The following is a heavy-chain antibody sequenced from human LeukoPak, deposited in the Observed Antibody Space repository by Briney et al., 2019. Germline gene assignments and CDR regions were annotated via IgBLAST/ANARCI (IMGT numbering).Heavy chain of an antibody. D-gene: IGHD4-17*01. J-gene: IGHJ5*02. CDR1: GGSISSYY. Sequence: PSETLSLTCTVSGGSISSYYWSWIRQPAGKGLEWIGRIYTSGSTNYNPSLKSRVTMSVDTSKNQFSLKLSSVTAADTAVYYCAREADYGDRDWFDPWGQGTLVTVSS. CDR2: IYTSGST. CDR3: AREADYGDRDWFDP. V-gene: IGHV4-4*07.